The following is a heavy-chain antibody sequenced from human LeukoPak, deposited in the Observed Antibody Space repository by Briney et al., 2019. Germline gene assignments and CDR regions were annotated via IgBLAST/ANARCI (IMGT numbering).Heavy chain of an antibody. D-gene: IGHD2-2*01. J-gene: IGHJ1*01. Sequence: SVKVSCKASGGTFSSYTINWVLQAPGQGLEWMGGIIPIFGTPKYAQKFQGRVIITADESTSTAYMELSSLRSEDTAVYYCASAAIDREYFQHWGQGTLVTVSS. CDR1: GGTFSSYT. CDR3: ASAAIDREYFQH. CDR2: IIPIFGTP. V-gene: IGHV1-69*13.